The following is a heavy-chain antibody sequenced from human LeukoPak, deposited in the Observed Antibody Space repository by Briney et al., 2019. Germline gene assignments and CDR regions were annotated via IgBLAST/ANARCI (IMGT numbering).Heavy chain of an antibody. CDR3: AKDNRRHYTSGPNPDSLH. CDR2: ISWNSGSI. Sequence: QAGGSLRLSCAASGFTFSNAWMSWVRQAPGKGLEWVSGISWNSGSIDYADSVKGRFTISRDNAKNSLYLQMNSLRVEDTAFYYCAKDNRRHYTSGPNPDSLHWGQGALVTVSS. J-gene: IGHJ4*02. CDR1: GFTFSNAW. V-gene: IGHV3-9*01. D-gene: IGHD6-19*01.